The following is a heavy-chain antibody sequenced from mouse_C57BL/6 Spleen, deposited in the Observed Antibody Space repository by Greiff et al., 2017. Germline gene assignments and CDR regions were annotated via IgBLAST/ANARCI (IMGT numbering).Heavy chain of an antibody. Sequence: QVQLQQPGAELVRPGTSVKLSCKASGYTFTSYWMHWVKQRTGQGLEWIGVIDPFDSYTNYNQKFKGKATLTVDTSSSTAYMQLSRLTSEDSAVYYCAYYESSLSWCDYWGQGALVTVSA. CDR3: AYYESSLSWCDY. CDR1: GYTFTSYW. V-gene: IGHV1-59*01. D-gene: IGHD1-1*01. J-gene: IGHJ3*01. CDR2: IDPFDSYT.